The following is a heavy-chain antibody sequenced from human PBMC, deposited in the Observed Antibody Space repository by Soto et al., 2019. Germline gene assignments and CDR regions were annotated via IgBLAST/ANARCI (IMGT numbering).Heavy chain of an antibody. CDR2: ISSSSSYT. V-gene: IGHV3-11*06. Sequence: QVQLVESGGGLVKPGGSLRLSCAASGFTFSDYYMSWIRQAPGKGLEWVSYISSSSSYTNYADSVKGRFTISRDNAKNSLYLQMNSLRAADTAVYYCARDGSAVAYTALLEYFQHWGQGTLVTVSS. CDR1: GFTFSDYY. CDR3: ARDGSAVAYTALLEYFQH. D-gene: IGHD6-19*01. J-gene: IGHJ1*01.